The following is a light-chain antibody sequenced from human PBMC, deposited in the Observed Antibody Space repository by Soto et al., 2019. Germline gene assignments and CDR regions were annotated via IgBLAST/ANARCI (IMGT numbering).Light chain of an antibody. Sequence: EIVLTQSPATLSLSPGERATLSCRASQSVSNYLAWYQQKPGQAPRLLIYDVTNRATGIPARFSGSGSGTDFTLTISSVEPEDFAVYYCQSLFTFGPGTKVDIK. CDR1: QSVSNY. CDR2: DVT. J-gene: IGKJ3*01. CDR3: QSLFT. V-gene: IGKV3-11*01.